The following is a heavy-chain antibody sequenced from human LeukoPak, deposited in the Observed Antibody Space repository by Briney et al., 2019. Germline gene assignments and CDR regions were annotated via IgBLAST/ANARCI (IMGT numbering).Heavy chain of an antibody. V-gene: IGHV3-23*01. Sequence: GGSLRLSCAASGFTFSSYAMSWVRQAPGKGLEWVSAISGSGGSTYYADSVKGRFTISRNNSKNTLYLQMDSLRAEDTAVYYCAKDVIQLWLRYFFDYWGQGTLVTVSS. J-gene: IGHJ4*02. CDR2: ISGSGGST. D-gene: IGHD5-18*01. CDR3: AKDVIQLWLRYFFDY. CDR1: GFTFSSYA.